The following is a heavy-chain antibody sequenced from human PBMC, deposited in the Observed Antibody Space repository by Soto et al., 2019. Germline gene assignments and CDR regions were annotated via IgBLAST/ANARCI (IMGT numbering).Heavy chain of an antibody. J-gene: IGHJ4*02. CDR1: GGSISSGGYY. CDR2: IYYSGST. CDR3: AREYSSSWSTTSIDY. V-gene: IGHV4-31*03. D-gene: IGHD6-13*01. Sequence: QVQLQESGPGLMKPSQTLSLTCTVSGGSISSGGYYWSWIRQHPGKGLEWIGYIYYSGSTYYNPSLKSRVTISVDTSKNQFSLKLSSVTAADTAVYYCAREYSSSWSTTSIDYWGQGPLVTVSS.